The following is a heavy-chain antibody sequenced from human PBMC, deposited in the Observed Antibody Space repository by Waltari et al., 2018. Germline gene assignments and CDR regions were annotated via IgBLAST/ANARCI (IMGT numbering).Heavy chain of an antibody. D-gene: IGHD3-3*01. CDR3: ARDPGDFWSGYYLDY. V-gene: IGHV4-59*01. J-gene: IGHJ4*02. Sequence: QVQLQESGPGLVKPSETLSLTCPVSGGSISSYYLSWIRQPPGKGLEWIGYIYYSGSTNYNPSLKSRVTISVDTSKNQFSLKLSSVTAADTAVYYCARDPGDFWSGYYLDYWGQGTLVTVSS. CDR1: GGSISSYY. CDR2: IYYSGST.